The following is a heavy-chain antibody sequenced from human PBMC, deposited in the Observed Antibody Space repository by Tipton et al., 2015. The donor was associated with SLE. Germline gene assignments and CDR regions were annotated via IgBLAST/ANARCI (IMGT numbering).Heavy chain of an antibody. CDR3: ARADYGDPIKSPDAFDI. V-gene: IGHV4-59*11. Sequence: TLSLTCTVSGGSISSHYWSWIRQPPGKGLEWIGYIYYSGSTNYNPPLKSRVTISVDTSKNQFSLKLSSVTAADTAVYYCARADYGDPIKSPDAFDIWGQGTMVTVSS. D-gene: IGHD4-17*01. CDR1: GGSISSHY. CDR2: IYYSGST. J-gene: IGHJ3*02.